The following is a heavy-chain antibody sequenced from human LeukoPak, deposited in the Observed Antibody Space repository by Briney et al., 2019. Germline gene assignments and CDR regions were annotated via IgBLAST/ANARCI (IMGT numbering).Heavy chain of an antibody. CDR1: GFTFSSYA. D-gene: IGHD1-26*01. CDR3: AKDLKSSGSYYYDY. Sequence: GGSLRLSCAASGFTFSSYAMSWVRQAPGKGLEWVSAISGSGGSTYYADSVKGRFTISRDNSKNTLYLQMNSLRAEDTAVYYCAKDLKSSGSYYYDYWGQGTLVTVSS. J-gene: IGHJ4*02. V-gene: IGHV3-23*01. CDR2: ISGSGGST.